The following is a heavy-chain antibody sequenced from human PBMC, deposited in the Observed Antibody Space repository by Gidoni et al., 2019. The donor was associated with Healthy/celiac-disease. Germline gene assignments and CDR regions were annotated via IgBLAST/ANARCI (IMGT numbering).Heavy chain of an antibody. D-gene: IGHD2-15*01. J-gene: IGHJ4*02. CDR1: GYTFTGYY. CDR2: INPNSGGT. Sequence: QVQLVQSGAEVKKPGASVKVSCKASGYTFTGYYMHWVRQAPGQGLEWMGWINPNSGGTNYAQKFQGRVTMTRDTSISTAYMELSRLRSDDTAVYYCARDGPPMDCSGGSCYRGSFDYWGQGTLVTVSS. V-gene: IGHV1-2*02. CDR3: ARDGPPMDCSGGSCYRGSFDY.